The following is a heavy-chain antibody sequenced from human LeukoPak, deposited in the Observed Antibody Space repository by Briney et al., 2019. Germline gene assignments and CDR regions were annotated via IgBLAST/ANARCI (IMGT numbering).Heavy chain of an antibody. D-gene: IGHD6-19*01. Sequence: GGSLRLSCAASGFTFSSYGMHWVRQAPGKGLEWVAVISYDGSNKYYADSVKGRFTISRDNSKNTMFLRMNSLRAEDTAIYYCAKELNGGWSFDRWGQGTLVTVSS. CDR3: AKELNGGWSFDR. J-gene: IGHJ4*02. V-gene: IGHV3-30*18. CDR1: GFTFSSYG. CDR2: ISYDGSNK.